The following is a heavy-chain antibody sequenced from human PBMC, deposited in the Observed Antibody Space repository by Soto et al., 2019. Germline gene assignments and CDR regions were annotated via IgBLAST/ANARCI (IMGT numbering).Heavy chain of an antibody. J-gene: IGHJ4*02. CDR3: ASLTPNYSSSWPRDY. Sequence: GASVEVSCKASGGTFSSYAISWVRRAPGQGLEWMGGIIPIFGTANYAQKFQGRVTITADESTSTAYMELSSLRSEDTAVYYCASLTPNYSSSWPRDYWGQGTLVTVSS. CDR2: IIPIFGTA. CDR1: GGTFSSYA. V-gene: IGHV1-69*13. D-gene: IGHD6-13*01.